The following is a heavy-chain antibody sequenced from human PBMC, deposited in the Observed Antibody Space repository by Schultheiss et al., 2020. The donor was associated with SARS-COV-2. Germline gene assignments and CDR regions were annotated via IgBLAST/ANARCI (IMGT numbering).Heavy chain of an antibody. V-gene: IGHV4-39*07. J-gene: IGHJ4*02. Sequence: SETLSLTCTVSGGSISSSSYYWGWIRQPPGKGLEWIGSIYYSGSTNYNPSLKSRVTISVDTSKNQFSLKLSSVTAADTAVYYCARAPMVQGVIGFDYWGQGTLVTVSS. CDR1: GGSISSSSYY. CDR2: IYYSGST. CDR3: ARAPMVQGVIGFDY. D-gene: IGHD3-10*01.